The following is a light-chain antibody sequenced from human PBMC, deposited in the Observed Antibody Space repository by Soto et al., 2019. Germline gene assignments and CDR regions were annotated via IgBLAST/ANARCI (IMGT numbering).Light chain of an antibody. Sequence: QSALTQPASVSGSPGQSITISCTGTSSDVGGYNYVSWYQHHPGKAPKLMINDVTSRPSGVSSRFSGSKSGNTASLTISGLQAEGEAEYYCASYTSSDTVIFGGGTKVTVL. V-gene: IGLV2-14*01. CDR3: ASYTSSDTVI. CDR1: SSDVGGYNY. CDR2: DVT. J-gene: IGLJ2*01.